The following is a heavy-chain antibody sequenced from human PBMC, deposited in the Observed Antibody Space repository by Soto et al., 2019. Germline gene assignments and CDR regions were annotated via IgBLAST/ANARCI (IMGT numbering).Heavy chain of an antibody. J-gene: IGHJ6*02. CDR3: SREVIEVTNGMDV. Sequence: EVILVESGGGLVKPGGSLRLSCANSGFVFSSYRMNGFRQAPGKGLEWVSSISASVSYTFHADSVKGRFTISRDNANNLLYLQMSSLRADDTAVYDCSREVIEVTNGMDVWGQGTTVTVSS. D-gene: IGHD2-21*01. CDR2: ISASVSYT. V-gene: IGHV3-21*01. CDR1: GFVFSSYR.